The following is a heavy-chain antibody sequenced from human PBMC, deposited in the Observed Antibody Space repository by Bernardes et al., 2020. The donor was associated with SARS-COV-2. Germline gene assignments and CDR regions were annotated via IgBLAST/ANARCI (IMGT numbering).Heavy chain of an antibody. V-gene: IGHV3-15*07. D-gene: IGHD3-3*02. CDR1: GFVFSNVW. Sequence: GGSLRLSCAASGFVFSNVWMNWVRQAPGKGPEWVGRIKMIAEGGTTDYAAPVKGRFTISRDDSENTAFLQMNSLKTEDTATYFCVTASTIFYFDCWGPGTLVTGSS. J-gene: IGHJ4*02. CDR3: VTASTIFYFDC. CDR2: IKMIAEGGTT.